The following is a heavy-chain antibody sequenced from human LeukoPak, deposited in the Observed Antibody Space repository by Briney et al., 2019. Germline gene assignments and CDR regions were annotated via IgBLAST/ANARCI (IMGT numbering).Heavy chain of an antibody. CDR2: ISVYNGKT. Sequence: ASVKVSCKASGGTFSSYAISWVRQAPGQGLEWMGWISVYNGKTNYAQKFQGRVTMTTDTSTSTAYMELRSLRSDDTAVYYCAREGDCSSSSCYARGFYYYYGMDVWGQGTTVTVSS. J-gene: IGHJ6*02. CDR3: AREGDCSSSSCYARGFYYYYGMDV. D-gene: IGHD2-2*01. CDR1: GGTFSSYA. V-gene: IGHV1-18*01.